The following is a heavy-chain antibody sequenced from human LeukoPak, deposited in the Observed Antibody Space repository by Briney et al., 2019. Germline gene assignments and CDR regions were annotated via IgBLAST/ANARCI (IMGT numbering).Heavy chain of an antibody. D-gene: IGHD2-8*01. Sequence: TGGSLRLSFAASGFTFSSYAMSWVRQAPGKGLEWVSAISASGDSTYYADSVKGRFTISRDNPKNTLYLQMNSLRAEDTAVYYCAKIGVPFDSWGQGTLVTVSS. CDR3: AKIGVPFDS. CDR2: ISASGDST. J-gene: IGHJ4*02. CDR1: GFTFSSYA. V-gene: IGHV3-23*01.